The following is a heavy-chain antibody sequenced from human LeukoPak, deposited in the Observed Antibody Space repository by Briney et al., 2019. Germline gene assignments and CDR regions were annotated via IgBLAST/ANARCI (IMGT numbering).Heavy chain of an antibody. CDR3: AKENEDGSGWPFDY. J-gene: IGHJ4*02. D-gene: IGHD6-19*01. CDR1: GFTFSSYA. CDR2: ISGSGGST. V-gene: IGHV3-23*01. Sequence: GGSLRHSWAASGFTFSSYAMSWVRQAPGKGLEWVSAISGSGGSTYYADSVKGRFTISRDNSKNTLYLQMNSLRAEDTAVYYCAKENEDGSGWPFDYWGQGTLVTVSS.